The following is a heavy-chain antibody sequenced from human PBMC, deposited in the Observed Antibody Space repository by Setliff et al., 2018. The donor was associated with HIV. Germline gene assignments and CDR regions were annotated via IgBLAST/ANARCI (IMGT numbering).Heavy chain of an antibody. V-gene: IGHV1-18*01. CDR2: ISAYNVNT. CDR3: ARVLWELPQGDY. Sequence: ASVTVSCQASGYTFTSYGIIWVRQAPGQGLEWMGWISAYNVNTNYAQKLQGRVTMTTDTSTSTAYMELRSLRSEETAVYYCARVLWELPQGDYWGQGTLVTVSS. CDR1: GYTFTSYG. D-gene: IGHD1-26*01. J-gene: IGHJ4*02.